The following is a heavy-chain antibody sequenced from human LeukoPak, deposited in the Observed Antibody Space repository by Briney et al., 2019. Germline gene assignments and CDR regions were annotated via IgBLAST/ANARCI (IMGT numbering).Heavy chain of an antibody. CDR1: GFAFSTYS. J-gene: IGHJ4*02. Sequence: GSLRPSCAASGFAFSTYSMNWVRQAPGKGLEWVSSITSTSAYIYYADSVKGRFTISRDNAKNSLYLQMNSLRAEDMAVYYCARVAGGSYHFDYWGQGALVTVSS. D-gene: IGHD1-26*01. CDR2: ITSTSAYI. V-gene: IGHV3-21*01. CDR3: ARVAGGSYHFDY.